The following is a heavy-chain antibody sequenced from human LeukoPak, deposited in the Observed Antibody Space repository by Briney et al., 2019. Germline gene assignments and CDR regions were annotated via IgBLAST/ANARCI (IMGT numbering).Heavy chain of an antibody. Sequence: ASVKVSCKASGYTFTSYGISWVRQAPGQGLEWMGWISAYNGNTNYAQKLQGRVTMTTDTSTSTAYMELRSLRSDDTAVYYCARDDAYCSSTSCYVTGSAHYYYGMDVWGQGTTVTVSS. J-gene: IGHJ6*02. CDR2: ISAYNGNT. D-gene: IGHD2-2*01. CDR3: ARDDAYCSSTSCYVTGSAHYYYGMDV. V-gene: IGHV1-18*01. CDR1: GYTFTSYG.